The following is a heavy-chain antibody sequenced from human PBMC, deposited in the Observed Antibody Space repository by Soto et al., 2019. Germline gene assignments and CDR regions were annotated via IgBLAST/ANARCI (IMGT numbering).Heavy chain of an antibody. CDR2: ISSTTNYI. CDR1: GFTFSRYS. J-gene: IGHJ4*02. Sequence: GGSLRLSCAASGFTFSRYSMNWVRQAPGKGLEWVSSISSTTNYIYYADSMKGRFTVSRDNAKNSVYLDMNSLSAEDTAVYYCARESEDLTSNFDYWGQGALVTVSS. V-gene: IGHV3-21*01. CDR3: ARESEDLTSNFDY.